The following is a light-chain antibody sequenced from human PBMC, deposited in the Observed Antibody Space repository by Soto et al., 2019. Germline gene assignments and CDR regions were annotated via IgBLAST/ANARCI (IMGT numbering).Light chain of an antibody. CDR1: SSDVGGYNH. J-gene: IGLJ1*01. CDR3: NSHTSSNTRV. Sequence: QSVLTQPASVSGSAGRSITISCTGTSSDVGGYNHVSWYQHHPGKAPKLMIYEVSNRPSGVSNRFSGSKSGNTASLTISGLQADDEADYYCNSHTSSNTRVFGTGTKVTVL. V-gene: IGLV2-14*01. CDR2: EVS.